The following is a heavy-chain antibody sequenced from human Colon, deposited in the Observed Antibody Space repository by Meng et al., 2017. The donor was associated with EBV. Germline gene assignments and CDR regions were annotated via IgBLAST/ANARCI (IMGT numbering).Heavy chain of an antibody. J-gene: IGHJ5*02. CDR2: IDHRGNT. V-gene: IGHV4-34*01. Sequence: QVDPQEWGGGMWTPSETLSRSCAVYGGSFRDYYWTWIRPPPGKGLEWIGEIDHRGNTKYNPSLKSRVTISLDTSKKQFSLKVSSVTAADSAVYYCARRGPSGNFSPWSQGALVTVSS. CDR1: GGSFRDYY. D-gene: IGHD3-10*01. CDR3: ARRGPSGNFSP.